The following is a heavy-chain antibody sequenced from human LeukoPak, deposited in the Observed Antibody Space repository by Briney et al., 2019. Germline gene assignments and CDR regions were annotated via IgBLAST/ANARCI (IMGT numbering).Heavy chain of an antibody. J-gene: IGHJ4*02. V-gene: IGHV3-74*03. Sequence: GGSLRLSCVASGFTFSSYWMHWVRQAPGKGLVWVSRINSDGSSTKCADSVKGRFTISRDNAKNTLYLQMNSLRAEDTAVYYCARVPKSGSYYEVHLYWGQGTLVTVSS. CDR1: GFTFSSYW. CDR2: INSDGSST. CDR3: ARVPKSGSYYEVHLY. D-gene: IGHD1-26*01.